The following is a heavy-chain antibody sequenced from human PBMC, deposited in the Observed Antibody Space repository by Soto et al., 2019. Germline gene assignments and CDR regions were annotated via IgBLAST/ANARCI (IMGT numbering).Heavy chain of an antibody. J-gene: IGHJ4*02. V-gene: IGHV4-59*01. D-gene: IGHD3-22*01. CDR3: AVAPYDTSGYYYFDY. CDR1: GGSISSYY. CDR2: IYYSGST. Sequence: SETLSLTCTVSGGSISSYYWSWIRQPPGKGLEWIGYIYYSGSTSYNPSLKSRVTISVDTSKNQFSLRLSSVTAADTAVYYCAVAPYDTSGYYYFDYWGQGTLVTISS.